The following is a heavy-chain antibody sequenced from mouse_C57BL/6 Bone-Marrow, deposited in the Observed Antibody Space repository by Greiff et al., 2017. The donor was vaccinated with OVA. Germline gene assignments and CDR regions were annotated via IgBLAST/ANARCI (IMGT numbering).Heavy chain of an antibody. CDR3: ARYLRYYGRSYEYYAMDY. V-gene: IGHV7-3*01. CDR1: GFTFTDSY. CDR2: IRNKANGDTT. Sequence: EVQRVESGGGLVQPGGSLSLSCAASGFTFTDSYMSWVRQPPGTALEWLGFIRNKANGDTTEYSASVKGRFTISRDTSQSILYLQMNALSAKDSATYYCARYLRYYGRSYEYYAMDYRGKGTSVTVSS. D-gene: IGHD1-1*01. J-gene: IGHJ4*01.